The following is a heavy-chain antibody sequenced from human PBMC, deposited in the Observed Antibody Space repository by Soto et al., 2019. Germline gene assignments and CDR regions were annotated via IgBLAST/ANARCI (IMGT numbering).Heavy chain of an antibody. CDR2: IYWDDDK. Sequence: QITLKESGPTLVKPTQTLTLTCTFSGFSLTTYGVGVGWIRQPPGKALQWLALIYWDDDKRYCPSLKSRLTITKDTSKNQVVLTMTNMDPVDTATYFCAHRLTLNSDWNYGRFDYWGQGTLVTVFS. D-gene: IGHD1-7*01. V-gene: IGHV2-5*02. CDR3: AHRLTLNSDWNYGRFDY. CDR1: GFSLTTYGVG. J-gene: IGHJ4*02.